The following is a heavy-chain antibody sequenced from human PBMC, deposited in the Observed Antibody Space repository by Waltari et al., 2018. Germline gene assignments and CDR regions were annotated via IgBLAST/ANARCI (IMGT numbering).Heavy chain of an antibody. D-gene: IGHD3-22*01. CDR2: IRGSGGST. V-gene: IGHV3-23*01. Sequence: EVQLLESGGGLVQPGGSLRLSCAASGFTFSSYAMSWVRRAPGKGLEWVSAIRGSGGSTYYADSVKGRFTISRDNSKNTLYLQMNSLRAEDTAVYYCAKERGTGWVDDSSGLYCDYWGQGTLVTVSS. CDR3: AKERGTGWVDDSSGLYCDY. CDR1: GFTFSSYA. J-gene: IGHJ4*02.